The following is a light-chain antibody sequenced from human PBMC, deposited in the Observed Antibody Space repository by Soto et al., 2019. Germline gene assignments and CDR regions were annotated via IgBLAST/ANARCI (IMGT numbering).Light chain of an antibody. J-gene: IGKJ5*01. CDR1: QSISRH. V-gene: IGKV1-39*01. Sequence: IPITLTPSSLSPSVGDSVTLTCGASQSISRHLNWYQQKPGRAPRLLIYGSSNLQGGVPSRFSGSGSGTDFTLTISSLLPEDFTPYYCQLSYFIPVTFGQG. CDR3: QLSYFIPVT. CDR2: GSS.